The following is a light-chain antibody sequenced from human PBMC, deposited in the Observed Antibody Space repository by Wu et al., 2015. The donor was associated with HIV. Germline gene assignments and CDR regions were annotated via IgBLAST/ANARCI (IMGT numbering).Light chain of an antibody. CDR3: QQSYLTPRT. CDR2: VAS. V-gene: IGKV1-39*01. CDR1: QSVRTF. J-gene: IGKJ1*01. Sequence: DIQMTQSPSSLSASVGDRVTITCRASQSVRTFLNWYQQKPGEAPQLLIYVASSLQSGVPSRFSGSGSGTDFTLTISNLQPEDFATYYCQQSYLTPRTFGQGTKVEI.